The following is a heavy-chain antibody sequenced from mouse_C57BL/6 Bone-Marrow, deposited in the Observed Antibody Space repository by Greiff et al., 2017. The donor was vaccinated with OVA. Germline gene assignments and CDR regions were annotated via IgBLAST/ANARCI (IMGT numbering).Heavy chain of an antibody. V-gene: IGHV5-9-1*02. D-gene: IGHD2-3*01. Sequence: EVQLVESGEGLVKPGGSLKLSCAASGFTFSSYAMSWVRQTPEKRLEWVAYISSGGDYIYYADTVKRRFTISRDNARNTLYLQMSSLKSEDTAMYYCTRVDGYYEGFDYWGQGTTLTVSS. CDR2: ISSGGDYI. CDR1: GFTFSSYA. J-gene: IGHJ2*01. CDR3: TRVDGYYEGFDY.